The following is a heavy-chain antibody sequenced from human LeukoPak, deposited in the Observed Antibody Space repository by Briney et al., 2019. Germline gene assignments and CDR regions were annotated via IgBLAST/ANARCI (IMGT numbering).Heavy chain of an antibody. CDR2: VSGSGDAT. V-gene: IGHV3-23*01. CDR3: AKGNTGSAYSAVDH. CDR1: GFTFGSYA. Sequence: GGPLRLSCAASGFTFGSYALSWVRQAPGKGLEWVSTVSGSGDATYYADSVKGWFTVSRDDSKNTLHLQMDSLRAEDTALYYCAKGNTGSAYSAVDHWGQGTLVTVSS. D-gene: IGHD2-15*01. J-gene: IGHJ4*02.